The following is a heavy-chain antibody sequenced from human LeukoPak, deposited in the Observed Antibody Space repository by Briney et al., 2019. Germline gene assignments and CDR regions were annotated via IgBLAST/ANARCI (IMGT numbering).Heavy chain of an antibody. CDR3: AKDAVYWGMGDYMAV. V-gene: IGHV3-9*01. CDR2: INWSSVTI. D-gene: IGHD1-26*01. Sequence: GRSLRPSCSASGFTFDGYAMHWVRQVPGKGLEWVSGINWSSVTIGYADSVKGRFTISRDNAKNSLYLQMNSLRPDDTALYYCAKDAVYWGMGDYMAVWGRGTTVTVSS. J-gene: IGHJ6*03. CDR1: GFTFDGYA.